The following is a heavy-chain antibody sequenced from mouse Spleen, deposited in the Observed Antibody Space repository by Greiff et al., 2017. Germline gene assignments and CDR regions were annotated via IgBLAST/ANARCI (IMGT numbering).Heavy chain of an antibody. CDR3: ARAPYDYDGGGFAY. V-gene: IGHV5-4*03. CDR2: ISDGGSYT. D-gene: IGHD2-4*01. J-gene: IGHJ3*01. CDR1: GFTFSSYA. Sequence: EVKVVESGGGLVKPGGSLKLSCAASGFTFSSYAMSWVRQTPEKRLEWVATISDGGSYTYYPDNVKGRFTISRDNAKNNLYLQMSHLKSEDTAMYYCARAPYDYDGGGFAYWGQGTLVTVSA.